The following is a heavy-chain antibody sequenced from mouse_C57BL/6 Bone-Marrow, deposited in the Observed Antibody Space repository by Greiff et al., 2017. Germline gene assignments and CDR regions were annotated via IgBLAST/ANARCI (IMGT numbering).Heavy chain of an antibody. CDR3: ARDSADGYNC. CDR2: ISDGGSYT. D-gene: IGHD2-3*01. CDR1: GFTFSSYS. J-gene: IGHJ2*01. Sequence: EVLLVESGGGLVKPGGSLKLSCAASGFTFSSYSMSWVRQTPEKRLEWVATISDGGSYTNYPDNVKGRFTITRDNAKNNLYLKMSHRKSEDTATYYCARDSADGYNCWGQGTTLTVSS. V-gene: IGHV5-4*01.